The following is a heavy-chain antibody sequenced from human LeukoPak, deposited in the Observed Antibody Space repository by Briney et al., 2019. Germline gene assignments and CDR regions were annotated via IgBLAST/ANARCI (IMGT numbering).Heavy chain of an antibody. V-gene: IGHV3-48*03. CDR1: GFTFRSYE. CDR3: YYYCMDV. CDR2: ISSSGTI. Sequence: GGSLRLSCAASGFTFRSYEMNWVRQAPGKGLEWVSYISSSGTICYADSVKGRFTISRDNAKNSLYLQMNSLRAEDTAGAGTYYYCMDVWGKGTTVTISS. D-gene: IGHD3-10*01. J-gene: IGHJ6*03.